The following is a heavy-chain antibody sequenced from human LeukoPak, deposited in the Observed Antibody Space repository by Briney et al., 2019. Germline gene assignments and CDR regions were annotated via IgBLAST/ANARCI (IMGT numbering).Heavy chain of an antibody. CDR3: ARDPAISGSSWSFDY. CDR1: GFTFSSYA. V-gene: IGHV3-30-3*01. J-gene: IGHJ4*02. Sequence: GGSLRLSCAASGFTFSSYAMHWVRQAPGKGLEWVAVISYDGSNKYYADSVKGRFTISRDNSKNTLYLQMNGLRAEDTAVYYCARDPAISGSSWSFDYWGQGTLVTVSS. D-gene: IGHD6-13*01. CDR2: ISYDGSNK.